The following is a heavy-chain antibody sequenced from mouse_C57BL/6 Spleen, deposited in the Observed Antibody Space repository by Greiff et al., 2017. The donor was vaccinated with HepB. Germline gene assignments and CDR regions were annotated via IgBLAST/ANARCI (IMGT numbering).Heavy chain of an antibody. CDR2: IRSKSSNYAT. V-gene: IGHV10-3*01. D-gene: IGHD1-1*01. J-gene: IGHJ4*01. CDR1: GFTFNPYA. CDR3: VREDYGSSFYAMDY. Sequence: EVKLVESGGGLVQPKGSLKLSCAASGFTFNPYAMHWVRQAPGKGLEWVARIRSKSSNYATYYADSVKDRFTISRDYSPIMLYLQMNNLKTEDTAMYDCVREDYGSSFYAMDYWGQGTSVTVSS.